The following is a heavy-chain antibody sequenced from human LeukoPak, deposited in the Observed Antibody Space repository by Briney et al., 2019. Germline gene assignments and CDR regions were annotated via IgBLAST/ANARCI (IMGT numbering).Heavy chain of an antibody. CDR1: GFTFSSYA. J-gene: IGHJ4*02. CDR3: AKALGDSSGWYPGYYFDY. V-gene: IGHV3-30-3*01. CDR2: ISYDGSNK. D-gene: IGHD6-19*01. Sequence: GGSLRLSCAASGFTFSSYAMHWVRQAPGKGLEWVAVISYDGSNKYYADSVEGRFTISRGNSKNTLYLQMNSLRVEDTAVYYCAKALGDSSGWYPGYYFDYWGQGTLVTVSS.